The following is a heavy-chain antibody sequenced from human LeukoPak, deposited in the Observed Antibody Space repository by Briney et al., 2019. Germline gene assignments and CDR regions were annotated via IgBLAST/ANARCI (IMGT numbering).Heavy chain of an antibody. CDR1: GFTFSSYA. CDR3: ARVLHKRNYDSSDYYGY. V-gene: IGHV3-23*01. Sequence: GGSLRLSCAASGFTFSSYAMSWVRQAPGKGLEWVSAISGSGGSTYYADSVKGRFTISRDNAKNSLYLQMNSLRAEDTAVYYCARVLHKRNYDSSDYYGYWGQGTLVTVSS. D-gene: IGHD3-22*01. J-gene: IGHJ4*02. CDR2: ISGSGGST.